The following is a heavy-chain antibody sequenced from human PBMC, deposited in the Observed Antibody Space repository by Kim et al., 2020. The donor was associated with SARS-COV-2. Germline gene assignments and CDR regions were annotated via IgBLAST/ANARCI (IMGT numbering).Heavy chain of an antibody. CDR1: GGSISSGGYY. CDR3: ARVVVPAAYTYYYYYMDV. D-gene: IGHD2-2*01. Sequence: SETPSLTCTVSGGSISSGGYYWSWIRQHPGKGRAWTGYLYYRGSTYYNPSLKSRVTISVDTSKNQFSLKLSSVTVADTAVYYCARVVVPAAYTYYYYYMDVWGKGTTVTVSS. V-gene: IGHV4-31*03. J-gene: IGHJ6*03. CDR2: LYYRGST.